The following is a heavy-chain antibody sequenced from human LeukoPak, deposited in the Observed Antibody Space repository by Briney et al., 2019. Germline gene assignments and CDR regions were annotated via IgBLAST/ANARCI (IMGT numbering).Heavy chain of an antibody. CDR3: ARVRPCGYSGYVIRECEYYFDY. CDR2: IYYSGST. CDR1: GGSISSYY. V-gene: IGHV4-59*01. Sequence: SETLSLTCTVSGGSISSYYWSWIRQPPGKGLEWIGYIYYSGSTNYNPSPKSRVTISVDTSKNQFSLKLSSVTAADTAVYYCARVRPCGYSGYVIRECEYYFDYWGQGTLVTVSS. J-gene: IGHJ4*02. D-gene: IGHD5-12*01.